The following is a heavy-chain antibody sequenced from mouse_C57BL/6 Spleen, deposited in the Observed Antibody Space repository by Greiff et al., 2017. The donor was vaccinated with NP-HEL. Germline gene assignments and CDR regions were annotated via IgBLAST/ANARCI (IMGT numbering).Heavy chain of an antibody. CDR2: INPSNGGT. D-gene: IGHD2-3*01. V-gene: IGHV1-53*01. J-gene: IGHJ4*01. CDR1: GYTFTSYW. CDR3: AREVIYDGYYDYAMDY. Sequence: QVQLQQSGTELVKPGASVKLSCKASGYTFTSYWMHWVKQRPGQGLEWIGNINPSNGGTNYNEKFKSKATLTVDKSSSTAYMQLSSLTSEDSAVYYCAREVIYDGYYDYAMDYWGQGTSVTVSS.